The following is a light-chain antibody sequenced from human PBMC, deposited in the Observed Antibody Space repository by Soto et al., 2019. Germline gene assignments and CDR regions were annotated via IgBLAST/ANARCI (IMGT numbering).Light chain of an antibody. CDR2: EVR. Sequence: QSALTQPVSVSGSPGQSISISCTGTGSDVGGYNYVSWYQQHPGKAPKLMIYEVRNRPSGVSNRFSGSKSGNAASLTISGLQAEDEADYYCSSYTSSSTYVFGTGTKVTVL. V-gene: IGLV2-14*01. CDR3: SSYTSSSTYV. CDR1: GSDVGGYNY. J-gene: IGLJ1*01.